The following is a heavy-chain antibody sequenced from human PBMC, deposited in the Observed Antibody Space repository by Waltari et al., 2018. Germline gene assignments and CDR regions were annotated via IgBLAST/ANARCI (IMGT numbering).Heavy chain of an antibody. CDR3: ARDLGLGEGTDY. CDR2: IYHSGST. D-gene: IGHD3-16*01. J-gene: IGHJ4*02. CDR1: GYSISSGYY. V-gene: IGHV4-38-2*02. Sequence: QVQLQESGPGLGKPSETLSFTCAVSGYSISSGYYWGWIRQPPGKGLEWIGSIYHSGSTYYNPSLKSRVTISVDTSKNQFSLKLSSVTAADTAVYYCARDLGLGEGTDYWGQGTLVTVSS.